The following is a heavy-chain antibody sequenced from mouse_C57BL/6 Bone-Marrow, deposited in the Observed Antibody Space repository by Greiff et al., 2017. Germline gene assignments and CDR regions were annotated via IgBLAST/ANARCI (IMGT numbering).Heavy chain of an antibody. CDR3: AKSLYYYGSSYFDY. J-gene: IGHJ2*01. CDR2: IYPGDGDT. D-gene: IGHD1-1*01. Sequence: VQGVESGPELVKPGASVKISCKASGYAFSSSWMNWVKQRPGKGLEWIGRIYPGDGDTNYNGKFKGKATLTADKSSSTAYMQLSSLTSEDSAVYFCAKSLYYYGSSYFDYWGQGTTLTVSS. V-gene: IGHV1-82*01. CDR1: GYAFSSSW.